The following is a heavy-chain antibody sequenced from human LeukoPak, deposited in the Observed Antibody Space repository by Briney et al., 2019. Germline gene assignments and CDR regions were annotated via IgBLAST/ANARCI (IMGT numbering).Heavy chain of an antibody. D-gene: IGHD3-3*01. CDR1: GGSISSYY. Sequence: PSETLSLTCTVSGGSISSYYWSWIRQPPGKGLEWIGYIYYGGSTNYNPSLKSRVTISVDTSKNQFSLKLSSVTAADTAVYYCARLPYDFWSGYAPLYFDYWGQGTLVTVSS. CDR2: IYYGGST. J-gene: IGHJ4*02. V-gene: IGHV4-59*01. CDR3: ARLPYDFWSGYAPLYFDY.